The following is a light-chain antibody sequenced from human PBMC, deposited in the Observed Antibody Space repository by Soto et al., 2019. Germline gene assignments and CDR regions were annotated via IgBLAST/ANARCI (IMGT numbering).Light chain of an antibody. Sequence: EIVLTQSPDTLSLSPGERATLSCRASQSVSSSLAWYQQKPGQAPRLLIYDASNRATGIPARFSGSGSWTDFTLTISSLEPEEFAVYYCQQRSNWPPEVTFGPGTKVDIK. CDR1: QSVSSS. CDR3: QQRSNWPPEVT. J-gene: IGKJ3*01. V-gene: IGKV3-11*01. CDR2: DAS.